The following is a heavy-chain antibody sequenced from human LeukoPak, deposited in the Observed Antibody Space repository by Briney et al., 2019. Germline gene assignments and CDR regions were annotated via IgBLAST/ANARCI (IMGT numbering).Heavy chain of an antibody. CDR2: IWSDGSNK. J-gene: IGHJ5*02. CDR3: ARVTMVAAASYNWFVP. D-gene: IGHD2-15*01. V-gene: IGHV3-33*01. Sequence: PGGSLRLSCAASGFTFSNYGMHCVRQAPGKGLEWVAVIWSDGSNKYYADSVRGRFTISRDNSKNTLYLQMNSLRAEDTAVYYCARVTMVAAASYNWFVPWGQGTLVTVSS. CDR1: GFTFSNYG.